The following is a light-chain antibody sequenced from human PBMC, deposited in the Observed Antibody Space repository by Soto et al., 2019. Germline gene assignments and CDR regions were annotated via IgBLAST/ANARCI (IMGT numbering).Light chain of an antibody. CDR2: DVS. Sequence: QSALTQPASMSGSPGQSVTISCAGTSSDIGGYNYVSWYQHHPGTAPKLIIYDVSSRPSGVSHRFSASKSGNTASLTISGLQAADEADYYCSSFSVASPLFGTRTKVTVL. CDR3: SSFSVASPL. CDR1: SSDIGGYNY. V-gene: IGLV2-14*01. J-gene: IGLJ1*01.